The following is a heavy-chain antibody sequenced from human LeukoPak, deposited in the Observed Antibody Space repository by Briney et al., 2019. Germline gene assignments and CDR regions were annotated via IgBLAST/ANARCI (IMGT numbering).Heavy chain of an antibody. J-gene: IGHJ4*02. V-gene: IGHV2-5*02. CDR3: AHREVKLDYFAY. D-gene: IGHD1-1*01. CDR2: IYWDDDK. Sequence: ESGPTLVNPTQTLTLTCTFSGFSLSTSGVGVGWIRQPPGKALEWLALIYWDDDKCYSPSLKSRLTITKDTSKNQVVLIMTNMDPADTATYYCAHREVKLDYFAYWGQGTLVTVSS. CDR1: GFSLSTSGVG.